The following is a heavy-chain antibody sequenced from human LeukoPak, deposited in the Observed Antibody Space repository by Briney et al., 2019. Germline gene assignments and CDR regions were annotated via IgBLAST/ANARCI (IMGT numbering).Heavy chain of an antibody. Sequence: GASVKVSCKASGGTFSSYAISWVRQAPGQGLEWMGGIIPIFGTANYAQKFQGRVTITADESTSTAYMELSSLRSEDTAVYYCARDVLDMVRGVDQYYFDYWGQGTLVTVSS. V-gene: IGHV1-69*13. J-gene: IGHJ4*02. CDR2: IIPIFGTA. CDR1: GGTFSSYA. D-gene: IGHD3-10*01. CDR3: ARDVLDMVRGVDQYYFDY.